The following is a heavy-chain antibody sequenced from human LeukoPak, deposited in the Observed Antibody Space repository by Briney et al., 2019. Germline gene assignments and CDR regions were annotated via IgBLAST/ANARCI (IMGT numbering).Heavy chain of an antibody. CDR2: AYYRSKWFI. Sequence: SQTLSLTCAISGDSVSGSPAVWNWIRQSPSRGLEWLGRAYYRSKWFIDYALSVKGRITITPDTSKNQFSLQLNLVTAEDTAVYYCARGAVRGGTNFDYWGQGTLVTVSS. V-gene: IGHV6-1*01. CDR1: GDSVSGSPAV. D-gene: IGHD3-10*01. CDR3: ARGAVRGGTNFDY. J-gene: IGHJ4*02.